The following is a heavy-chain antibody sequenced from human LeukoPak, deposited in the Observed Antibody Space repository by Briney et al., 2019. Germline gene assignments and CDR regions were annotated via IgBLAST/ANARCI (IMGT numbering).Heavy chain of an antibody. V-gene: IGHV3-53*01. Sequence: QAGGSLRLSCAASGFTVDSNYLSWVRQAPGKGLEWVSTIYTGGNTYYAASVKGRFTISRDFSKNTVFLHMNSLRAEDTAMYYCARGDDSGYFGYFEYWGQGALVTVSS. J-gene: IGHJ4*02. CDR1: GFTVDSNY. CDR2: IYTGGNT. CDR3: ARGDDSGYFGYFEY. D-gene: IGHD3-22*01.